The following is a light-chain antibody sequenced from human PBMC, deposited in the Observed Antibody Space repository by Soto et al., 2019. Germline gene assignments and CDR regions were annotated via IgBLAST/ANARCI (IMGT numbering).Light chain of an antibody. CDR2: GNS. J-gene: IGLJ2*01. CDR3: QSYDSSLSGVV. Sequence: QSVLTRQPSVSGAPGQRVTISCTGSSSNIGAGYDVHWYQQLPGTAPKLLIYGNSNRPSGVPDRFSGSKSGTSASLAITGLQAEDEADYYCQSYDSSLSGVVFGAGTKLTVL. CDR1: SSNIGAGYD. V-gene: IGLV1-40*01.